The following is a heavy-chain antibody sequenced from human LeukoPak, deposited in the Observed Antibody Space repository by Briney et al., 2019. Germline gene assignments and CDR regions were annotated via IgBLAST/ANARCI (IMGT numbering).Heavy chain of an antibody. CDR3: ARGSDLEGSFDY. CDR1: RFTFSSYN. D-gene: IGHD5-24*01. V-gene: IGHV3-21*01. Sequence: GGCLRLSCAASRFTFSSYNMNWVRQAPGKGLEWVSSISTISTYIYYADSVKGRFTISRDNAKNSLYLQMNSLRAEDTALYYCARGSDLEGSFDYWGQGTLVT. J-gene: IGHJ4*02. CDR2: ISTISTYI.